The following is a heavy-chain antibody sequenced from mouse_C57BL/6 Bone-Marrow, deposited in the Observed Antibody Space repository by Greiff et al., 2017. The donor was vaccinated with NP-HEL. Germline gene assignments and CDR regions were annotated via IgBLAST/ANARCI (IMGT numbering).Heavy chain of an antibody. V-gene: IGHV1-50*01. J-gene: IGHJ2*01. Sequence: QVQLQQPGAELVKPGASVKLSCKASGYTFTSYWMQWVKQRPGQGLEWIGEIDPSDSYTNYNQKFKGKATLTVDTSSSTAYMQLSSLTSEDSAVYYCARDPITTVVEDYWGQGTTLTVSS. CDR2: IDPSDSYT. CDR1: GYTFTSYW. CDR3: ARDPITTVVEDY. D-gene: IGHD1-1*01.